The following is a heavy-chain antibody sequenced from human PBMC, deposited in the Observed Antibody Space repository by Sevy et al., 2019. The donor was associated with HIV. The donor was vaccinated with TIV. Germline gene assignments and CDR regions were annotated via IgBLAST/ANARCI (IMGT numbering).Heavy chain of an antibody. CDR1: GFTFSSYA. CDR3: AGGRYDSSGSFDAFDI. D-gene: IGHD3-22*01. CDR2: IYGSGGVT. J-gene: IGHJ3*02. V-gene: IGHV3-23*01. Sequence: LSLTCAASGFTFSSYAMNWVRQAPGKGLEWVSTIYGSGGVTYYADSVKGRFTISRDKSKNTLYLEMNSLRAEDTAVYYCAGGRYDSSGSFDAFDIWGQWTMVTVSS.